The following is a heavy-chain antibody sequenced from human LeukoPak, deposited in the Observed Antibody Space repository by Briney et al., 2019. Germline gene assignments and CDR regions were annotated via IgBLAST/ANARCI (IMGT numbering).Heavy chain of an antibody. V-gene: IGHV3-7*01. CDR3: ARGFSGWPWYFDY. Sequence: AGGSLRLSCAASGFTFSSYWMSWVRQAPGKGLEWVANIKQDGSEKYYVDSVKGRFTISRDNAKNSLYLQMNSLRAEDTAVYYCARGFSGWPWYFDYWGQGTLVTVSS. CDR1: GFTFSSYW. J-gene: IGHJ4*02. D-gene: IGHD6-19*01. CDR2: IKQDGSEK.